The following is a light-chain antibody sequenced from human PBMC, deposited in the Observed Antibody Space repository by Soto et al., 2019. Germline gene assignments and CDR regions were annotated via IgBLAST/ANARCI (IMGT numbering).Light chain of an antibody. J-gene: IGKJ1*01. CDR1: QSISSW. CDR2: KAS. V-gene: IGKV1-5*03. Sequence: DIQMTQSPSTLSASVGDRVTITCRASQSISSWLAWYQQKPGKVPKLLIYKASSLEGGVPSRFSGGGSGTEFTLTISSLQPDDFATYYCQQYSTHSWAFGQGTKVEIK. CDR3: QQYSTHSWA.